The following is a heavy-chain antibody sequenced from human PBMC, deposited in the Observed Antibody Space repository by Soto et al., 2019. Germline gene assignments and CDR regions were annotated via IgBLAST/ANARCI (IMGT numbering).Heavy chain of an antibody. CDR3: ARGGVEPLDY. CDR2: ISDYGRI. V-gene: IGHV3-74*01. J-gene: IGHJ4*02. Sequence: EVQLVESGGGLVQPGGSLRLSCAASGFTFRNYWMHWVRQAPGKGLVWVSRISDYGRINYADSVKGRFTSSRYDAKSELDLQMNNLRAEDTAVYYCARGGVEPLDYWGQGALVTVSS. CDR1: GFTFRNYW. D-gene: IGHD3-10*01.